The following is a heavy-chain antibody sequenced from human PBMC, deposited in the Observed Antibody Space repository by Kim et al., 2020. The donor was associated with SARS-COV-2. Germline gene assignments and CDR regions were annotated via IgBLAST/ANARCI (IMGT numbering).Heavy chain of an antibody. CDR2: ISYDGGNK. J-gene: IGHJ4*02. D-gene: IGHD4-17*01. Sequence: GGSLRLSCAASGFTFSSYAMHWVRQAPGKGLEWVAIISYDGGNKYYADSVKGRFTISRDNSKNTLYLQLNSLRAEDTAVYYCAREGLYGGNPCDYWGQGTLVTVSS. V-gene: IGHV3-30*04. CDR3: AREGLYGGNPCDY. CDR1: GFTFSSYA.